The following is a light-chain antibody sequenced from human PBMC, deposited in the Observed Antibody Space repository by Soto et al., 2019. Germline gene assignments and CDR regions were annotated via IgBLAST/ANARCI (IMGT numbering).Light chain of an antibody. J-gene: IGKJ5*01. Sequence: DIQLTQSPSFLSASVGDRVTITCRTSQDISSFLAWYQQKPGKAPNLLIYGASTLQSGVPSRFSGSGSGTEFTLTISSLQPEDFETYYCQQLNSYPHFGQGTRLDIK. CDR3: QQLNSYPH. CDR1: QDISSF. CDR2: GAS. V-gene: IGKV1-9*01.